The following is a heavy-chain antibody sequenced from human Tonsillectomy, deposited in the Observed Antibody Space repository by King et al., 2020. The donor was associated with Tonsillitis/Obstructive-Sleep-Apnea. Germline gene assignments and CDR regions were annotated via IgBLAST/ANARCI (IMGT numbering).Heavy chain of an antibody. CDR2: INHRGGT. CDR3: ARGATRFDL. D-gene: IGHD2-15*01. J-gene: IGHJ4*02. Sequence: VQLQQWGAGLLKPSETLSLTCAVYGGSFSGYYWSWIRQPPGKGLEWIGEINHRGGTNYNPSLESRVTISVDTSKNQISLRASSVTAADTAVYYCARGATRFDLWGQGTLVTVSS. V-gene: IGHV4-34*01. CDR1: GGSFSGYY.